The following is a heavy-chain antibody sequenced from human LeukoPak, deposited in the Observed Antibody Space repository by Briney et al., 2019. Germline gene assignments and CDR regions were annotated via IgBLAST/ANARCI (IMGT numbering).Heavy chain of an antibody. CDR3: ARYMATALDY. J-gene: IGHJ4*02. V-gene: IGHV4-59*01. CDR1: GGSISSYY. Sequence: PSETLSLTCTVSGGSISSYYWSWIRQPPGKGLEWIGYIYYSGSTNYNPSLKSRVTTSVDTSKNQFSLKLSSVTAADTAVYYCARYMATALDYWGQGTLVTVSS. D-gene: IGHD3-10*01. CDR2: IYYSGST.